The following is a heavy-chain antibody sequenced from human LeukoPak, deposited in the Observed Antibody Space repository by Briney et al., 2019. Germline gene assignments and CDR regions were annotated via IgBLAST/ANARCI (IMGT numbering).Heavy chain of an antibody. J-gene: IGHJ5*02. Sequence: ASVKVSCKASGCTFTSYDINWVRQATGQGLEWMGWMNPNSGNTGYAQKFQGRVTMTRNTSISTAYMELSSLRSEDTAVYYCARAGSQSEWLRFLPATHNWFDPWGQGTLVTVSS. CDR1: GCTFTSYD. CDR2: MNPNSGNT. V-gene: IGHV1-8*01. CDR3: ARAGSQSEWLRFLPATHNWFDP. D-gene: IGHD5-12*01.